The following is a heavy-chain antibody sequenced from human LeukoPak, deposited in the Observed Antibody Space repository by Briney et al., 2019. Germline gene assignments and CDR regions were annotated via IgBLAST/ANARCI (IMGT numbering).Heavy chain of an antibody. D-gene: IGHD2-2*01. V-gene: IGHV3-23*01. Sequence: GGSLRLSCAASGFTFSTYALSWVRQAPGKGLEWVSAISGGITYYADPVKGRFTISRDNSKNTLCLQMNSLRAEDTAVYYCAKEYCSSTTCYGCFDYWGQGTLVTVSS. J-gene: IGHJ4*02. CDR3: AKEYCSSTTCYGCFDY. CDR2: ISGGIT. CDR1: GFTFSTYA.